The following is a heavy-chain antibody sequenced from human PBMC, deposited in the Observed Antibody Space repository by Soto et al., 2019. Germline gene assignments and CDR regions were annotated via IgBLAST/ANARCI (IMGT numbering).Heavy chain of an antibody. CDR3: AKDGLGAYSYGSYYFDY. CDR2: ISTSGGST. D-gene: IGHD5-18*01. Sequence: GGSLRLSCAASGFTFSSYAMSWVRQAPGKGLEWVSTISTSGGSTYYADSVKGRFTISRDNSKNALYLQMNSLRAEDTAVYYCAKDGLGAYSYGSYYFDYWGQGTLVTVSS. CDR1: GFTFSSYA. V-gene: IGHV3-23*01. J-gene: IGHJ4*01.